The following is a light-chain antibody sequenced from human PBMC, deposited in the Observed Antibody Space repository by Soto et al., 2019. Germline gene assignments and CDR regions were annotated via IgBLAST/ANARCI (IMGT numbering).Light chain of an antibody. CDR2: GAS. V-gene: IGKV3-20*01. CDR3: QDYGSSPLT. CDR1: ESVSDNY. J-gene: IGKJ4*01. Sequence: EIVLTQSPGTLSLSPGERATLSCRASESVSDNYLAWYQQRSCQAPRLVIYGASSRASAVPDRVSGSGSGADFTLTISRLEPEDFGVYYCQDYGSSPLTFGGGTKVEIK.